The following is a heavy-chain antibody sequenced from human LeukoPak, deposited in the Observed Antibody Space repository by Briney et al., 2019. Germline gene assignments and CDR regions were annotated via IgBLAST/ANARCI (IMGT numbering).Heavy chain of an antibody. Sequence: SETLSLTCTVSGGSIGSGGYYWSWIRQHPGKGLEWIGYIYYSGSTYYNPSLKSRVTISVDTSKNQFSLKLSSVTAADTAVYYCARGRVGATTIWFDPWGQGTLVTVSS. CDR3: ARGRVGATTIWFDP. CDR1: GGSIGSGGYY. J-gene: IGHJ5*02. CDR2: IYYSGST. D-gene: IGHD1-26*01. V-gene: IGHV4-31*03.